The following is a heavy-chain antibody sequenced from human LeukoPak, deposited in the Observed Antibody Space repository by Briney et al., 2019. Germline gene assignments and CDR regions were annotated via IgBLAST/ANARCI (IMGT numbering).Heavy chain of an antibody. J-gene: IGHJ4*02. CDR1: GFTFRSYS. Sequence: GGSLRLSCAASGFTFRSYSMHWIRQAPGKGLEWVSSISSSGSYVYYADSVKGRFTISRDNAKNSLYVQMNSLRAEDTAVYYCARVLLWFGELIPLDYWGQGTLVTVSS. V-gene: IGHV3-21*01. D-gene: IGHD3-10*01. CDR2: ISSSGSYV. CDR3: ARVLLWFGELIPLDY.